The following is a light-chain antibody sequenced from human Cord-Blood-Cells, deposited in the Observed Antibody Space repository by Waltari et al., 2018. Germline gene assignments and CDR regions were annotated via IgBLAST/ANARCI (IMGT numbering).Light chain of an antibody. CDR2: DFS. CDR1: SSDDGGYNY. J-gene: IGLJ3*02. V-gene: IGLV2-11*01. Sequence: QSALTQPRPVSGSPGPSVTISCPGTSSDDGGYNYVSWYQQHPGKAPKLMIYDFSKRPSGVPDRLSGSKSGNTASLTISGLQAEDEADYYCCSYAGSYTLVFGGGTKLTVL. CDR3: CSYAGSYTLV.